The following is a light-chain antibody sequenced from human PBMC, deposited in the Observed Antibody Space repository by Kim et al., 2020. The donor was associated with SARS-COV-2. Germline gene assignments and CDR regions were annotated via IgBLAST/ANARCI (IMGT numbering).Light chain of an antibody. CDR1: SSNIGSTY. J-gene: IGLJ1*01. V-gene: IGLV1-47*01. CDR3: AAWDDSLSGHYV. CDR2: RNN. Sequence: QPVLTQPPSASGTPGQRVTISCSGSSSNIGSTYVYWYQQLPGTAPKLLIYRNNQRPSGVPDRFSGSKSGTSASLAISGLRSEDEADYYCAAWDDSLSGHYVFGTGTKVTVL.